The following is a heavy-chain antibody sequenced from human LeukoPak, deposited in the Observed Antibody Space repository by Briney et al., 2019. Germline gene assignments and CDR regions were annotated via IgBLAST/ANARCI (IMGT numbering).Heavy chain of an antibody. Sequence: SETLSLTCSVSGDSVSRSDSYWDWIRQPPGKGLEWIGTIYYSGRTYYSPSLKSRVTMSVDSSNNQFSLNLRSVTAADTAVYYCARRRYYDGSGYLEWGQGTLLSVSS. J-gene: IGHJ1*01. CDR2: IYYSGRT. V-gene: IGHV4-39*01. CDR3: ARRRYYDGSGYLE. CDR1: GDSVSRSDSY. D-gene: IGHD3-22*01.